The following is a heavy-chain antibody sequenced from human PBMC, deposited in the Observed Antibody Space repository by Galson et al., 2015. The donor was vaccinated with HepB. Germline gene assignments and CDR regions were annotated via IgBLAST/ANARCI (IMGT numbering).Heavy chain of an antibody. D-gene: IGHD2-2*01. V-gene: IGHV3-73*01. CDR2: IRSKANSYAT. CDR3: TRLPPLRYCSSTSCEPDEDY. CDR1: GFTFSGSA. J-gene: IGHJ4*02. Sequence: SLRLSCAASGFTFSGSAMHWVRQASGKGLEWVGRIRSKANSYATAYAASVKGRFTISRDDSKNTAYLQMNSLKTEDTAVYYCTRLPPLRYCSSTSCEPDEDYWGQGTLVTVSS.